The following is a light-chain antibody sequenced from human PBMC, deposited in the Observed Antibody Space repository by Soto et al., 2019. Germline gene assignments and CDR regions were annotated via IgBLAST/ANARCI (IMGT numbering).Light chain of an antibody. V-gene: IGLV1-40*01. CDR2: GNS. J-gene: IGLJ3*02. CDR1: RSNIGAGYH. Sequence: QSVLTQPPSVSGAPGQRVTISCTGSRSNIGAGYHVHWYQQLPGTAPKLLIYGNSNRPSGVPDRFSGSKSGTSASLAITGLQAEDEAEYYCQSYDSSLSGSVFGGGTKVTVL. CDR3: QSYDSSLSGSV.